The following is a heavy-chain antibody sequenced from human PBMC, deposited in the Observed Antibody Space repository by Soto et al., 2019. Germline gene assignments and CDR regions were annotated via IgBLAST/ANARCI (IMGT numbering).Heavy chain of an antibody. CDR2: ISGSGGST. CDR1: GFTFSSYA. D-gene: IGHD3-16*01. CDR3: AKDNWVPDRRFYYYYGMDV. J-gene: IGHJ6*02. Sequence: EVQLLESGGGLVQPGGSLRLSCAASGFTFSSYAMSWVRQAPGKGLEWVSAISGSGGSTYYADSVKGRFTISRDNSKDTLDLKMNSLRAEDTAVYYCAKDNWVPDRRFYYYYGMDVWGQGTTVTVS. V-gene: IGHV3-23*01.